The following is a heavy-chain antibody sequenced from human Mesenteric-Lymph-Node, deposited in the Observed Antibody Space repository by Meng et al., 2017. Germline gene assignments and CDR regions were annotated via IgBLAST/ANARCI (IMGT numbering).Heavy chain of an antibody. J-gene: IGHJ4*02. CDR2: IWYDGSNK. CDR3: AKGPYYYDSSGYMED. CDR1: GFTFSSYG. D-gene: IGHD3-22*01. V-gene: IGHV3-33*03. Sequence: GESLKISCAASGFTFSSYGMHWVRQAPGKGLEWVAVIWYDGSNKYYADSVKGRFTISRDNSKNTLYLQMNSLRAEDTAVYYCAKGPYYYDSSGYMEDWGQGTLVTVSS.